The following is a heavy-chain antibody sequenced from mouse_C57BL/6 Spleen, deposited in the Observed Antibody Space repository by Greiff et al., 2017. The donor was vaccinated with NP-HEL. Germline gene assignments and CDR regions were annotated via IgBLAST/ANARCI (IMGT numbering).Heavy chain of an antibody. D-gene: IGHD4-1*01. CDR3: ARSWDGDYAMDY. CDR2: FYPGSGSI. V-gene: IGHV1-62-2*01. Sequence: VKLQQSGAELVKPGASVKLSCKASGYTFTEYTIHWVKQRSGQGLEWIGWFYPGSGSIKYNEKFKDKATLTADKSSSTVYMELSRLTSEDSAVYYCARSWDGDYAMDYWGQGTSVTVSS. J-gene: IGHJ4*01. CDR1: GYTFTEYT.